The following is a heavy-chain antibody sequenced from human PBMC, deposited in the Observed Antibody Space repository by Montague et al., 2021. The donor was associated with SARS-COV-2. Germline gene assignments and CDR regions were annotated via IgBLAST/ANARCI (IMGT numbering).Heavy chain of an antibody. CDR2: IYNGGTT. CDR3: ATRTRYPQNDFGF. V-gene: IGHV4-39*01. D-gene: IGHD2-15*01. CDR1: GDSIRNGDYS. J-gene: IGHJ4*02. Sequence: SETLSLTCTVSGDSIRNGDYSWGWVRQPPGKGLEWIGNIYNGGTTFYXPSLKSRVTIFVDTSKNQFSLKLSSVTAADTAVYYCATRTRYPQNDFGFWGQGTLVTVSS.